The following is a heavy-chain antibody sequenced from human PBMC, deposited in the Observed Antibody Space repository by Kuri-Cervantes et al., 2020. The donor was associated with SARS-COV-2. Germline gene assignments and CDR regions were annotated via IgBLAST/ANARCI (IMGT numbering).Heavy chain of an antibody. CDR3: ARAYGFLRYIYYMDV. V-gene: IGHV4-61*08. Sequence: SETLSLTCTVSGGSISSGEYYWNWIRQSPGKGLEWIGEVNHRGSTNYNPSLKSRVTISVDTSSKQFSLHLGSVTAADTAVYYCARAYGFLRYIYYMDVWGRGTTVTVSS. D-gene: IGHD4-17*01. CDR1: GGSISSGEYY. J-gene: IGHJ6*03. CDR2: VNHRGST.